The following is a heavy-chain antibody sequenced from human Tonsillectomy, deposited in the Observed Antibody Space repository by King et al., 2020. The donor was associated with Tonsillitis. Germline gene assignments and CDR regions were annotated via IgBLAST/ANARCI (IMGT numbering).Heavy chain of an antibody. CDR3: TRDGYNFQFDY. CDR2: IWNDGSDK. V-gene: IGHV3-30*02. J-gene: IGHJ4*02. Sequence: VQLVESGGGVVQPGGSLRLSCAASGITFSNSHIHWVRQAPGKGLEWVTFIWNDGSDKYYADSVKGRFTVSRDNSRNTVYLQMNSLRPEDTAVYSCTRDGYNFQFDYWGEGTLVTVSS. CDR1: GITFSNSH. D-gene: IGHD5-24*01.